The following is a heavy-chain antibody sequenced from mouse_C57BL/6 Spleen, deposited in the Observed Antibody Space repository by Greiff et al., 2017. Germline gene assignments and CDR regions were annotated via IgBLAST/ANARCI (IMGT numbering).Heavy chain of an antibody. D-gene: IGHD4-1*01. Sequence: VQLQQPGAELVKPGASVKVSCKASGYTFTSYWMHWVKQRPGQGLEWIGRIHPSDSDTNYNQKFKGKATLTVDTSSSTAYMQLSSLTSEDSAVYYCAHSLGRDYAMDYWGQGTSVTVSS. V-gene: IGHV1-74*01. CDR1: GYTFTSYW. J-gene: IGHJ4*01. CDR3: AHSLGRDYAMDY. CDR2: IHPSDSDT.